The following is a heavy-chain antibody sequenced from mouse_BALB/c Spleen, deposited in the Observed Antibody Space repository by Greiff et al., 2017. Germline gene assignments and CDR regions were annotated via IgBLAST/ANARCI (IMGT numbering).Heavy chain of an antibody. V-gene: IGHV2-2*02. D-gene: IGHD2-14*01. CDR3: AGYYRYDDGDYYAMDY. CDR2: IWSGGST. CDR1: GFSLTSYG. Sequence: VQLQESGPGLVQPSQSLSITCTVSGFSLTSYGVHWVRQSPGKGLEWLGVIWSGGSTDYNAAFISRLSISKDNSKSQVFFKMNSLQANDTAIYYCAGYYRYDDGDYYAMDYWGQGTSVTVSS. J-gene: IGHJ4*01.